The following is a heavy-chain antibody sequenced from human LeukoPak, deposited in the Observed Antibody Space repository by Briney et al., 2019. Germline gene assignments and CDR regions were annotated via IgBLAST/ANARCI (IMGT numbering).Heavy chain of an antibody. Sequence: PGGSLRLSCAASGFTFSSYGMHWVRQAPGKGLEWVAVISYDGSNKYYADSVKGRFTISRDNSKNTLYLQMNSLRAEDTAVYYCAKDPTMTSYYYMDAWGKGTTVTVSS. J-gene: IGHJ6*03. V-gene: IGHV3-30*18. CDR2: ISYDGSNK. D-gene: IGHD3-22*01. CDR1: GFTFSSYG. CDR3: AKDPTMTSYYYMDA.